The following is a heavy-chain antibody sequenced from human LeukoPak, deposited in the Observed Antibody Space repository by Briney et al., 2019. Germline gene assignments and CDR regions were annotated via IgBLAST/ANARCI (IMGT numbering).Heavy chain of an antibody. CDR1: GDSISSGSFY. V-gene: IGHV4-39*01. J-gene: IGHJ3*01. CDR2: ISYSGNT. D-gene: IGHD6-19*01. Sequence: SETLSLTCSVSGDSISSGSFYWGWIRQPPGKGLEWIGSISYSGNTYYNPSLDRRVTISVDKSKNQFFLQLTSVTAAATSVYFCSKGAEVADYSNWGQGTLVTVSS. CDR3: SKGAEVADYSN.